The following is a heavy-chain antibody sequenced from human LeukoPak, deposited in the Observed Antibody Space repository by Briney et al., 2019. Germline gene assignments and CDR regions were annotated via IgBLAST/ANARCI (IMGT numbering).Heavy chain of an antibody. Sequence: PGGSLRLSCAASGFTFSDYFMHWVRQAPGKGPEWVSSISTSATYVHYADSVKGRFTISRDNAKNSLFLEMDSLRAEDTAVYYCARDFAFSYPWGQGTLVTVSS. V-gene: IGHV3-21*01. D-gene: IGHD3-3*01. J-gene: IGHJ5*02. CDR3: ARDFAFSYP. CDR2: ISTSATYV. CDR1: GFTFSDYF.